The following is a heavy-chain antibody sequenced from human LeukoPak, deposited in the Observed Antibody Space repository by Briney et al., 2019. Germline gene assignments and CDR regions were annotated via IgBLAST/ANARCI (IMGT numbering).Heavy chain of an antibody. J-gene: IGHJ6*03. CDR3: ARDNYYYYMDV. Sequence: GGSLRLSCAASGFIVSSNYMSWVRQAPGKGLEWVSVIYSGGSTYYADSVKGRFTISRDNSKNTLYLQMNSLRVEDTAVYYCARDNYYYYMDVWGKGTTVTISS. V-gene: IGHV3-66*01. CDR2: IYSGGST. CDR1: GFIVSSNY.